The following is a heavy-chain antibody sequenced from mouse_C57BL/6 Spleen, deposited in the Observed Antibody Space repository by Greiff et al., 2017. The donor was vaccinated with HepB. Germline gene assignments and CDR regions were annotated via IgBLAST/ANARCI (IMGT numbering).Heavy chain of an antibody. Sequence: QVQLQQPGAELVKPGASVKLSCKASGYTFTSYWMQWVKQRPGQGLEWIGEIYPSDGYTNYNQKFKGKATLTVDTPSSTAYMQLSSLTSEDTAVYYCARAGTVYFDVWGTGTSVTVSS. CDR2: IYPSDGYT. CDR1: GYTFTSYW. D-gene: IGHD1-1*02. V-gene: IGHV1-50*01. CDR3: ARAGTVYFDV. J-gene: IGHJ1*03.